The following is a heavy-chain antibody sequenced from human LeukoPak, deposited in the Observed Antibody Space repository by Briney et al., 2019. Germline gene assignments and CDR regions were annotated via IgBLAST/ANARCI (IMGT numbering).Heavy chain of an antibody. D-gene: IGHD2-2*03. CDR2: LYYSGST. CDR3: ARGIRMDIVVVPAAPLYNWFDP. Sequence: SETLSLTCNVSGGSISSYYWNWIRQRPGKGLEWIGDLYYSGSTYYNPSLKSRVTISVDTSKNQFSLKLSSVTAADTAVYYCARGIRMDIVVVPAAPLYNWFDPWGQGTLVTVSS. J-gene: IGHJ5*02. CDR1: GGSISSYY. V-gene: IGHV4-59*01.